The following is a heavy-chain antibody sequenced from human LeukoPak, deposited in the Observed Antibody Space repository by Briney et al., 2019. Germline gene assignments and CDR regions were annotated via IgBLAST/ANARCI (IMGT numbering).Heavy chain of an antibody. J-gene: IGHJ3*02. CDR2: ISGSGGST. Sequence: GGSLRLACAASGFSFVSYGMHWVRQAPGKGLEWVSAISGSGGSTYYADSVKGRFTISRDNSKNTLYLQMNSLRADDTAVYYCAKDAGDAFDIWGQGTMVTVSS. V-gene: IGHV3-23*01. CDR3: AKDAGDAFDI. CDR1: GFSFVSYG.